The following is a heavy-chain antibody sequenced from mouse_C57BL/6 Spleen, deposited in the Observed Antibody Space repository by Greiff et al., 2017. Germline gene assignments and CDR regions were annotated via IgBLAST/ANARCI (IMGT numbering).Heavy chain of an antibody. V-gene: IGHV1-18*01. CDR1: GYTFTDYN. CDR2: INPNNGGT. D-gene: IGHD4-1*01. Sequence: EVQLQQSGPELVKPGASVKIPCKASGYTFTDYNMDWVKQSHGKSLDWIGAINPNNGGTISNQKFKGKATLTVAKSSSTAYMELRSLTSEDTAVYDCARIGLANWDWFAYWGQGTLVTVSA. J-gene: IGHJ3*01. CDR3: ARIGLANWDWFAY.